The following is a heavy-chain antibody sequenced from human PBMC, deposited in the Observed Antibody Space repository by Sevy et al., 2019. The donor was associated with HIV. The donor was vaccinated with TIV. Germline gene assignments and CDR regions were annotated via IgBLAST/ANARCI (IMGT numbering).Heavy chain of an antibody. CDR1: GLTFSSYW. J-gene: IGHJ6*02. Sequence: GGSLRLSCAASGLTFSSYWMSWVRQAPGKGLEWVANIKQDGSEKYYVDSVKGRFTISRDNAKNSLYLQMNSLRAEDTAVYYRARVFTIFDPGMDVWGQGTTVTVSS. V-gene: IGHV3-7*01. D-gene: IGHD3-3*01. CDR3: ARVFTIFDPGMDV. CDR2: IKQDGSEK.